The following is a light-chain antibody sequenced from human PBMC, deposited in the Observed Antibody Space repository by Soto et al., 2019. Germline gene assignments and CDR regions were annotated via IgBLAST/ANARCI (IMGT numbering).Light chain of an antibody. J-gene: IGKJ5*01. CDR3: QQYGNSPIT. Sequence: VVLTQSPATLSLSPGERATLSCRTSLSVSVYLDWYQQKPGQAPRLLISDASNRATGIPARFSGSGSGPDFTLTISRLEPEDFAVYYCQQYGNSPITCGQGTRLEIK. CDR1: LSVSVY. CDR2: DAS. V-gene: IGKV3-11*01.